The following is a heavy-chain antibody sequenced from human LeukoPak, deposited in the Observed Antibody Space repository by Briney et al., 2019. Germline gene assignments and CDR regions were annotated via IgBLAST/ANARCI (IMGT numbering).Heavy chain of an antibody. CDR3: ARDRPGSYFDY. V-gene: IGHV4-61*09. CDR2: IYTSGST. CDR1: GGSISSTSYD. Sequence: SETLSLTCTVSGGSISSTSYDWYWIRQPAGKGLEWIGHIYTSGSTNYNPSLKSRVTISVDTSKNQFSLKLSSVTAADTAVYYCARDRPGSYFDYWGQGTLVTVSS. J-gene: IGHJ4*02.